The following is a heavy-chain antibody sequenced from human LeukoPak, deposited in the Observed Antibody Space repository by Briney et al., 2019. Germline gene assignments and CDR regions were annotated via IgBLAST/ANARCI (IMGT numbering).Heavy chain of an antibody. V-gene: IGHV3-30-3*01. CDR2: ISYDGSNK. CDR3: ARGYLERRSSAFDY. J-gene: IGHJ4*02. D-gene: IGHD1-1*01. CDR1: GFTFSSYA. Sequence: GRSLRLSCAASGFTFSSYAMHWVRQAPGKGLEWVAVISYDGSNKYYADSVKGRFTISRDNSKNTLYLQMNSLRAEDTAVYYCARGYLERRSSAFDYWGQGTLVTVSS.